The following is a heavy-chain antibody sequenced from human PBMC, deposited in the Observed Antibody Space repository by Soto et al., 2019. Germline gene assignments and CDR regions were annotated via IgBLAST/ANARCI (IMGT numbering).Heavy chain of an antibody. CDR1: GFTFSSYA. CDR2: ISGSGGST. CDR3: AKLEDVYYYDSSGYYYHFSLPDY. J-gene: IGHJ4*02. D-gene: IGHD3-22*01. Sequence: PGGSLRLSCAASGFTFSSYAMSWVRQAPGKGLEWVSAISGSGGSTYYADSVKGRFTISRDNSKNTLYLQMNSLRAEDTAVYYCAKLEDVYYYDSSGYYYHFSLPDYWGQGTLVTVSS. V-gene: IGHV3-23*01.